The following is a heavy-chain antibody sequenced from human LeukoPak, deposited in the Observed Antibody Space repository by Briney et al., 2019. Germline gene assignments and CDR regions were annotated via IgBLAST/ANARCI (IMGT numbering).Heavy chain of an antibody. D-gene: IGHD2-2*01. J-gene: IGHJ6*02. CDR3: ARSGYCSSTSCYWYYYYYYGMDV. CDR2: IYYSGST. CDR1: GGSISSSSYY. Sequence: PSETLSLTCTVSGGSISSSSYYWGWIRQPPGKGLEWIGSIYYSGSTYYNPSLKSRVTISVDTSKNQFYLKLSSVTAADTAVYYCARSGYCSSTSCYWYYYYYYGMDVWGQGTTVTVSS. V-gene: IGHV4-39*01.